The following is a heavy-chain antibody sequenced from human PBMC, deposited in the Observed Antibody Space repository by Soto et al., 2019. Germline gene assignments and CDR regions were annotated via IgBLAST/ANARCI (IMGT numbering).Heavy chain of an antibody. CDR3: VRDLYRSATMPCLDH. D-gene: IGHD1-1*01. CDR2: ISDTGGDS. CDR1: GFTFINYA. J-gene: IGHJ4*02. Sequence: SGGSLRLSCEASGFTFINYAMSWVRQSPGKGLEWVSSISDTGGDSYYADSMDGRFTVSRDNSKNTLYLQINSLRAEDTAIYYCVRDLYRSATMPCLDHWGQGALVTSPQ. V-gene: IGHV3-23*01.